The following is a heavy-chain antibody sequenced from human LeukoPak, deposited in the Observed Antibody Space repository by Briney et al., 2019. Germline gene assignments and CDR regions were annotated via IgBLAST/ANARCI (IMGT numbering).Heavy chain of an antibody. CDR3: ARDGGIAATNYGMDV. D-gene: IGHD6-13*01. CDR1: GFTVSSNY. V-gene: IGHV3-53*01. CDR2: IYSGGST. J-gene: IGHJ6*04. Sequence: GGSLRLSCAASGFTVSSNYMSWVRQAPGKGLEWVSVIYSGGSTYYADSVKGRFTISRDNSKNTLYLQMNSLRAEDTAVCYCARDGGIAATNYGMDVWGKGTTVTVSS.